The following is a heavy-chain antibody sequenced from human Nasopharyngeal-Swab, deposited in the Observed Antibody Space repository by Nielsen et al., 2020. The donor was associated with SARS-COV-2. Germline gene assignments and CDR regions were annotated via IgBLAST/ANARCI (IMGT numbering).Heavy chain of an antibody. CDR2: IWSDGSNK. V-gene: IGHV3-33*01. CDR3: ASSLVSVTTRGGPLTP. D-gene: IGHD4-17*01. J-gene: IGHJ4*02. Sequence: GESLKISCAASGFIFSSHGMHWVRQAPGKGLEWVSIIWSDGSNKYYADSVKGRFTISRDNPENTLYLQMNSLRVEDTAVYYCASSLVSVTTRGGPLTPWGQGTLVTVA. CDR1: GFIFSSHG.